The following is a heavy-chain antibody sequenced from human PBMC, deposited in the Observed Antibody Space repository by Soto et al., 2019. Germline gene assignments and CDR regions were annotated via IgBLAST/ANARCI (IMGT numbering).Heavy chain of an antibody. CDR1: GDSVSSNSAA. D-gene: IGHD1-1*01. CDR2: TYYRSKWYN. Sequence: QTLSLTCAISGDSVSSNSAAWNWIRQSPSRGLEWLGRTYYRSKWYNDYAVSVKSRITINPDTSKNQFSLQLNSVTPEDTAVYYCAIARGTPGTYYYYGMDVWGQGTTVTVSS. CDR3: AIARGTPGTYYYYGMDV. J-gene: IGHJ6*02. V-gene: IGHV6-1*01.